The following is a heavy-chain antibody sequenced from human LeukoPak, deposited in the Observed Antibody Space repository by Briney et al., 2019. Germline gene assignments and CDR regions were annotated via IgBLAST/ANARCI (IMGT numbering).Heavy chain of an antibody. J-gene: IGHJ5*02. CDR2: IYYSGST. D-gene: IGHD3-16*01. CDR1: GGSISSYY. Sequence: PSETLSLTCTVSGGSISSYYWSWIRQPPGKGLEWIGYIYYSGSTNYNPSLKSRVTISVDTSKNQFSLKLSSVTAADTAVYYCARRGGLSNWFDPWGQGTLVTVSS. CDR3: ARRGGLSNWFDP. V-gene: IGHV4-59*08.